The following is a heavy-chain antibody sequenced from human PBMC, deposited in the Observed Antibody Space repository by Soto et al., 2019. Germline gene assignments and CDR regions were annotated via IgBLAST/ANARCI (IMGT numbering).Heavy chain of an antibody. CDR2: ISAYNGNT. CDR3: ARLYCSGGSCYGYYFDY. Sequence: QVQLVQSGAEVKKPGASVKVSCKASGYTFTSYGISWVRQAPGQGLEWMGWISAYNGNTNYAQKLQGRVTMTTDTSTSTDYMELRSLRSDDTAVYYCARLYCSGGSCYGYYFDYWGQGTLVTVSS. J-gene: IGHJ4*02. CDR1: GYTFTSYG. D-gene: IGHD2-15*01. V-gene: IGHV1-18*01.